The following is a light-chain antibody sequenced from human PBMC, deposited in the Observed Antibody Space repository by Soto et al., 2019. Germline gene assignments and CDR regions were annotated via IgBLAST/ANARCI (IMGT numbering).Light chain of an antibody. Sequence: EIVLTQSPGTLSLSPWEGATLSCRASQSVSRYLAWYQQKPGQAPRLLIYGASSRATGIPGRFSGGGSGTDFTLTISRLEPEDFAVYYCQHPWTFGQGTKVDIK. CDR2: GAS. CDR3: QHPWT. J-gene: IGKJ1*01. V-gene: IGKV3-20*01. CDR1: QSVSRY.